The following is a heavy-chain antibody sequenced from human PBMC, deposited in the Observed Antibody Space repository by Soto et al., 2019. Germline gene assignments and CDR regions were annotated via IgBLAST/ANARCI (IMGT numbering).Heavy chain of an antibody. CDR3: AGRGSGSYDGY. Sequence: EVQLLESGGGLVQPGGSLRLSCAASGFTFSSYAMRWVRQAPGKGLEWVSAISGSGGSTYYADSVKGRFTISRDNSKNTLYLQMNSLRAEDTAVYYCAGRGSGSYDGYWGQGTLVTVSS. D-gene: IGHD1-26*01. CDR2: ISGSGGST. J-gene: IGHJ4*02. V-gene: IGHV3-23*01. CDR1: GFTFSSYA.